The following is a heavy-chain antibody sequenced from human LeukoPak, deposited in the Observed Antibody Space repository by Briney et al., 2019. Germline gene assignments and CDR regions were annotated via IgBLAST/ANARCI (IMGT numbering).Heavy chain of an antibody. D-gene: IGHD7-27*01. Sequence: SVKVSCKASGGTFSSYAISWVRQAPGQGLEWMGRIIPILGIANYAQKFQGRVTITADKSTSTAYMELSSLRSEDTAVYYCARGENWGFLNIDYWGQGTLVTVSS. V-gene: IGHV1-69*04. CDR2: IIPILGIA. J-gene: IGHJ4*02. CDR1: GGTFSSYA. CDR3: ARGENWGFLNIDY.